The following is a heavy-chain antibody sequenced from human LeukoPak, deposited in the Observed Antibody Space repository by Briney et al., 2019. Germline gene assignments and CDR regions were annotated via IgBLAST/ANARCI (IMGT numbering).Heavy chain of an antibody. D-gene: IGHD6-13*01. V-gene: IGHV3-53*01. Sequence: GGSLRLSCAASGFTVSSNYMSWVRQAPGKGLEWVSVIYSGGSTYYADSVKGRFTISRDNSKNTLYLQMNSLRAEDTAVYYCARKYSSSWFFDYWGQGTLVTVSS. J-gene: IGHJ4*02. CDR1: GFTVSSNY. CDR3: ARKYSSSWFFDY. CDR2: IYSGGST.